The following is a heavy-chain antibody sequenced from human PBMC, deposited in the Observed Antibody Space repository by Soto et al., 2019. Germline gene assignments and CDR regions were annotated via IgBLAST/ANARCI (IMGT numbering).Heavy chain of an antibody. V-gene: IGHV1-2*02. CDR2: INPNSGAT. CDR1: GYTFSGFY. D-gene: IGHD6-19*01. CDR3: ASAAVTGTAGLDF. Sequence: ASVKFSCQSSGYTFSGFYMHWVRQAPGQGLEWMGWINPNSGATKSAEKFQGRVTMTRDASISTAYMELSRLTSDDTAVYYCASAAVTGTAGLDFWGQGTQVTVSS. J-gene: IGHJ4*02.